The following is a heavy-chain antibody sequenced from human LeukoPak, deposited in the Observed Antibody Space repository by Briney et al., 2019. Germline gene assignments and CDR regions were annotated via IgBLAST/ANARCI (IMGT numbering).Heavy chain of an antibody. CDR3: ARDRTTSHFDY. D-gene: IGHD4-17*01. J-gene: IGHJ4*02. CDR1: GGSISSYY. Sequence: SETLSLTCTVSGGSISSYYWSWIRQLPGKGLEWIGYIYYSGSTNYNPSLKSRVTISVDTSKNQFSLKLSSVTAADTAVYYCARDRTTSHFDYWGQGTLVTVSS. V-gene: IGHV4-59*01. CDR2: IYYSGST.